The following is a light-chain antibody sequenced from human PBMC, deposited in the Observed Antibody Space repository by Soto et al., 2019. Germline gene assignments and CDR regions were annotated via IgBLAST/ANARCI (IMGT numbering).Light chain of an antibody. V-gene: IGLV2-14*01. CDR2: EVS. CDR3: VSFTSSSAYYV. J-gene: IGLJ1*01. CDR1: SSDVGGYNY. Sequence: QSVLTQPASVSGSPGQSITISCTGTSSDVGGYNYVSWYQQHPGKDHKLFIYEVSNSTSGISNRFSGSKSGNTASLTISGLQAEDEADYHCVSFTSSSAYYVFGTGTKITVL.